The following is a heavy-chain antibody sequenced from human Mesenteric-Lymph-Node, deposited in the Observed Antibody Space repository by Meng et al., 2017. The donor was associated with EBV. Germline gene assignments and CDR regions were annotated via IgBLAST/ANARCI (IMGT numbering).Heavy chain of an antibody. Sequence: VQLVQSGAEVKKPGASVKVSCKASGYTFTSYYMHWVRQAPGQGLEWMGIINPSGGSTSYAQKFQGRVTMTRDTSTSTAYMELSSLTSEDTAIYFCARGPYNNGSDYWGQGTLVTVSS. J-gene: IGHJ4*02. V-gene: IGHV1-46*01. CDR1: GYTFTSYY. D-gene: IGHD2-8*01. CDR2: INPSGGST. CDR3: ARGPYNNGSDY.